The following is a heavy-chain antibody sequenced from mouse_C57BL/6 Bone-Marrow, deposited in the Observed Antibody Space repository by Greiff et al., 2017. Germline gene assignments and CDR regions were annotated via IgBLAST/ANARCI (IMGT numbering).Heavy chain of an antibody. V-gene: IGHV1-62-2*01. D-gene: IGHD2-4*01. CDR1: GYTFTEYT. Sequence: QVQLKQSGAELVKPGASVKLSCKASGYTFTEYTIHWVKHRSGQGLEWIGWFYPGSGSIKYNEKFKDKATLTAEKSSSTAYMVLSSLTSDDSADYSCASIEEREDDDGGSWFAYWGQGTLVTVSA. CDR3: ASIEEREDDDGGSWFAY. J-gene: IGHJ3*01. CDR2: FYPGSGSI.